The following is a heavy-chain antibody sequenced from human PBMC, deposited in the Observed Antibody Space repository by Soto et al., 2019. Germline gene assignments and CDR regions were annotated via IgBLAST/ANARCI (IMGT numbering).Heavy chain of an antibody. CDR1: GGSISSSSNH. CDR2: IYYSENT. D-gene: IGHD4-17*01. J-gene: IGHJ4*02. Sequence: QLQLQESGPGLVKPSETLSLTCTVSGGSISSSSNHWGWIRQPPGKGLEWIGNIYYSENTYYNPSLKNRVTISADTSENRCSLRLTSVTAADTAVYYCATHPPYGPLDHWGQGTLVTVSS. V-gene: IGHV4-39*01. CDR3: ATHPPYGPLDH.